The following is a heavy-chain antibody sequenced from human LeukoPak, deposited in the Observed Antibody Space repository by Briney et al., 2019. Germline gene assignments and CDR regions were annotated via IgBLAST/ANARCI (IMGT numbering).Heavy chain of an antibody. D-gene: IGHD5/OR15-5a*01. Sequence: GGSLRLSCAASGFTFSNAWMSWVRQAPGKGLQWVSVLNSAGNAYYADSVKGRFTISRDNSKNMLYLQMNSLRAEDTAVYYCARSQGGTMSLRHFDLWGRGTLVTVSS. CDR2: LNSAGNA. V-gene: IGHV3-53*01. CDR3: ARSQGGTMSLRHFDL. CDR1: GFTFSNAW. J-gene: IGHJ2*01.